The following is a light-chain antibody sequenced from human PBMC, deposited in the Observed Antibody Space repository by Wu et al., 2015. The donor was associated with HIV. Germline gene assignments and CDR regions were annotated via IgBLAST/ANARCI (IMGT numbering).Light chain of an antibody. CDR3: QQYNNWRTWT. CDR1: QSVSSN. CDR2: GAS. Sequence: EIVMTQSPATLSVSPGERATLSCRASQSVSSNLAWYQQKPGQAPRLLIYGASTRATGIPARFSGSGSGTEFTLTISSIQSEDFGVYYCQQYNNWRTWTFGQGTNVEIK. V-gene: IGKV3-15*01. J-gene: IGKJ1*01.